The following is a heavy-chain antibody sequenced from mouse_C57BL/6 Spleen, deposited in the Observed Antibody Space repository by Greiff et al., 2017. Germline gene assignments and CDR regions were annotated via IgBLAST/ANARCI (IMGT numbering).Heavy chain of an antibody. CDR1: GFTFSDYG. CDR3: ARRALGGNYFDY. V-gene: IGHV5-17*01. J-gene: IGHJ2*01. D-gene: IGHD3-3*01. CDR2: ISSGGSTI. Sequence: EVLLVESGGGLVKPGGSLKLSCAASGFTFSDYGMHWVRQAPEKGLEWVAYISSGGSTIYYADTVKGRFTISRDNAKNTLFLQMTSLRSEDTAVYYCARRALGGNYFDYWGQGTTLTVSS.